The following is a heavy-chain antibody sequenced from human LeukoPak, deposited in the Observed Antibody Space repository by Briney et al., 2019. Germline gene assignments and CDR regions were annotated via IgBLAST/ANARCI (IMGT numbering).Heavy chain of an antibody. J-gene: IGHJ5*02. CDR2: IYYSGST. D-gene: IGHD6-19*01. CDR3: ARRYSSGWSYNWFDP. CDR1: VGSISSYY. V-gene: IGHV4-59*08. Sequence: SETLSLTCTVSVGSISSYYWSWIRQPPGKGLEWIGYIYYSGSTNYNPSLKSRVTISVDTSKNQFSLKLSSVTAADTAVYYCARRYSSGWSYNWFDPWGQGTLVTVSS.